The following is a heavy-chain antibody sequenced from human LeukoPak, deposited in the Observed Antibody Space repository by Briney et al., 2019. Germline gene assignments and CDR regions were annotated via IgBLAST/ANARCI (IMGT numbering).Heavy chain of an antibody. CDR1: GYSFTSHW. CDR2: IDPSDSYT. Sequence: GESLRISFKGSGYSFTSHWVSWVRQMPGKGREWMGRIDPSDSYTNYSPSFQGHVTISADKSISTAYLQWSSLKASDTAMYYCARHSGSPLVDWFDPWGQGTMVTVSS. D-gene: IGHD1-26*01. J-gene: IGHJ5*02. V-gene: IGHV5-10-1*01. CDR3: ARHSGSPLVDWFDP.